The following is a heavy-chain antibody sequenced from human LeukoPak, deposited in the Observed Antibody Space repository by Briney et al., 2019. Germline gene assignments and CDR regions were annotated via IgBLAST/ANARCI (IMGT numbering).Heavy chain of an antibody. CDR3: ARHYPAQSSGYLYGMDV. Sequence: SEILSLTCTVSGGSISSYYWSWIRQPPGKGLEWIGYIYYSGSTNYNPSLKSRVTISVDTSKNQFSLKLSSVTAADTAVYYCARHYPAQSSGYLYGMDVWGQGTTVTVSS. J-gene: IGHJ6*02. CDR2: IYYSGST. V-gene: IGHV4-59*08. D-gene: IGHD3-22*01. CDR1: GGSISSYY.